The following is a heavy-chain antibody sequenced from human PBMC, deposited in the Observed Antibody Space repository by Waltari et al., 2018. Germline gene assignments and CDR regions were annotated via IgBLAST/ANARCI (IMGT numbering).Heavy chain of an antibody. J-gene: IGHJ3*02. CDR1: GYTFTSYD. D-gene: IGHD2-2*02. CDR2: MNPNSGNT. CDR3: ARVRSRPAAILHAFDI. V-gene: IGHV1-8*01. Sequence: QVQLVQSGAEVKKPGASVKVSCKASGYTFTSYDIHWVRQATGQGLEWMGWMNPNSGNTGYAQKFQGRVTMTRNTSISTAYMELSSLRSEDTAVYYCARVRSRPAAILHAFDIWGQGTMVTVSS.